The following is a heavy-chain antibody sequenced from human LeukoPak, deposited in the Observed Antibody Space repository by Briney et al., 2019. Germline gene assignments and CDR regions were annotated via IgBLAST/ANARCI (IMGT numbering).Heavy chain of an antibody. D-gene: IGHD3-10*01. Sequence: SETLSLTCTVSGGSISSGDYYWSWIRQPPGKGLERIGYIYYSGSTYYNPSLKSRVTISVDTSKNQFSLKLSSVTAADTAVYYCARGGGDTMVRGVIRNYWGQGTLVTVSS. V-gene: IGHV4-30-4*01. J-gene: IGHJ4*02. CDR1: GGSISSGDYY. CDR2: IYYSGST. CDR3: ARGGGDTMVRGVIRNY.